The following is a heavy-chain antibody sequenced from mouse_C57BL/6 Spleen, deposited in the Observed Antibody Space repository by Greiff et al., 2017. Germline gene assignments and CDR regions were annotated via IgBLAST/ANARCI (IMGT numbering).Heavy chain of an antibody. CDR2: INPSSGYT. V-gene: IGHV1-7*01. CDR1: GYTFTSYW. CDR3: ARPSGSSQFAY. D-gene: IGHD1-1*01. J-gene: IGHJ3*01. Sequence: QVQLKQSGAELAKPGASVKLSCKASGYTFTSYWMHWVKQRPGQGLEWIGYINPSSGYTKYNQKFKDKDTLTADKSSSTAYMQLSSLTYEDSAVYYCARPSGSSQFAYWGQGTLVTVSA.